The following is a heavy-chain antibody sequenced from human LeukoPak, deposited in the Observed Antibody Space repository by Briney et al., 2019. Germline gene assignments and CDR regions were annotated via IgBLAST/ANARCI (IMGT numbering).Heavy chain of an antibody. D-gene: IGHD3-9*01. V-gene: IGHV3-11*01. J-gene: IGHJ4*02. CDR2: ISNTGSFI. CDR1: GLTFSDEY. Sequence: GGSLRLSCAASGLTFSDEYMSWIRQAPGKGLEWVSYISNTGSFISYADSVKGRFTISRDNSKNTLYLQMNSLRAEDTAVYYCAKDRYFDWLSPYFDYWGQGTLVTVSS. CDR3: AKDRYFDWLSPYFDY.